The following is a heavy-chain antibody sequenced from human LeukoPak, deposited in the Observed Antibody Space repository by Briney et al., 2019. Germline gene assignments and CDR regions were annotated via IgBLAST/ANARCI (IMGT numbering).Heavy chain of an antibody. D-gene: IGHD2-15*01. CDR2: IKSKTDGGTT. Sequence: GGSLRLSCAASGFTFSNAWMSWVRQAPGKGLEWVGRIKSKTDGGTTDYAAPVKGRFTISRDDSKNTLYLQMNSLKTEDTAVYYCTTVLCSGGSCYSVYWGLGTLVTVSS. CDR1: GFTFSNAW. CDR3: TTVLCSGGSCYSVY. J-gene: IGHJ4*02. V-gene: IGHV3-15*01.